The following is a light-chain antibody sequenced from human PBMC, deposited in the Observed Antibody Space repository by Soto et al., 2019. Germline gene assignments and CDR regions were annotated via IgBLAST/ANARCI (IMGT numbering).Light chain of an antibody. CDR3: QSYDSSLSGSYV. CDR1: STNIRSGYD. Sequence: QSVLTQPPXVSXXPGQTVTISCTGNSTNIRSGYDVPWYQQVPGTAPKLLISANKNRPSGVPDRFSGSKSGTSASLAISGLQAEDEADYYCQSYDSSLSGSYVFGSGTKVTVL. J-gene: IGLJ1*01. CDR2: ANK. V-gene: IGLV1-40*01.